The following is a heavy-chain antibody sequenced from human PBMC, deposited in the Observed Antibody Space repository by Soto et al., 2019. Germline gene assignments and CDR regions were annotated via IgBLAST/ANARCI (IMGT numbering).Heavy chain of an antibody. CDR1: GGTFSSYA. CDR3: ARGAGIYSGSYKGGFDP. CDR2: IIPIFGTA. V-gene: IGHV1-69*12. D-gene: IGHD1-26*01. Sequence: QVQLVQSGAEVKKPGSSVKVSCKASGGTFSSYAISWVRQAPGQGLEWMGGIIPIFGTANYAQKFQGRVTITADESTSTAYMELSSLRSEDTAVYYCARGAGIYSGSYKGGFDPWGQGTLVTVSS. J-gene: IGHJ5*02.